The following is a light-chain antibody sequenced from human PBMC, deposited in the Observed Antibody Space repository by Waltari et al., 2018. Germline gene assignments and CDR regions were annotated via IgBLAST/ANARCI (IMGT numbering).Light chain of an antibody. Sequence: LTQSPSASASLGASVKLTCTLSSGHSSYAIAWHQQQPEKGPRYLMKVNSDGSHSKGDGIPDRFSGSSSGAERYLTISSLQSEDEADYYCQTWDTVIHVVFGGGTTLTVL. V-gene: IGLV4-69*01. CDR1: SGHSSYA. CDR3: QTWDTVIHVV. J-gene: IGLJ2*01. CDR2: VNSDGSH.